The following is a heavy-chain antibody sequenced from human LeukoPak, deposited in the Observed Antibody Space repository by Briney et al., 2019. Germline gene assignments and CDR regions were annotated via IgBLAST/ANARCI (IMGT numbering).Heavy chain of an antibody. V-gene: IGHV1-2*02. J-gene: IGHJ4*02. CDR3: AREGDIVGATTIDY. Sequence: ASVKVSCKASGYTFTGYYMHWVRQAPGQGLEWMGWINPNSGGTNYAQKFQGSVTMTRDTSISTAYMELSRLRSDDTAVYYCAREGDIVGATTIDYWGQGTLVTVSS. CDR2: INPNSGGT. D-gene: IGHD1-26*01. CDR1: GYTFTGYY.